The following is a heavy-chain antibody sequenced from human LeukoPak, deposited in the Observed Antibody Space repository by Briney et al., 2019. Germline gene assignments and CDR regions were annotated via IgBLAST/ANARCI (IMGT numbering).Heavy chain of an antibody. D-gene: IGHD3-3*01. CDR1: GFTFDDYG. V-gene: IGHV3-20*04. Sequence: PGGSLRLSCAASGFTFDDYGMSWVRQAPGKGLEWVSGINWNGGSTGYADPVKGRFTISRDNAKNSLYLQMNSLRAEDTAVYYCATSRRYDFWSGYYTVDYWGQGTLVTVSS. CDR3: ATSRRYDFWSGYYTVDY. J-gene: IGHJ4*02. CDR2: INWNGGST.